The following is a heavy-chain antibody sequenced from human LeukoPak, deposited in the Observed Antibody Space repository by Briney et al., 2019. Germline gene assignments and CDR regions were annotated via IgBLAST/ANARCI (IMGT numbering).Heavy chain of an antibody. CDR1: GFTFSAYS. Sequence: GGSLRLSCAASGFTFSAYSMNWVRQAPGKGLEWLSYISSSSTTKYNADSVKGRLTISRDNAKSSLHLQMNSLRAEDTAVYYCARGYYYDTIDAFDIWGQGTMVTVSS. CDR2: ISSSSTTK. J-gene: IGHJ3*02. CDR3: ARGYYYDTIDAFDI. V-gene: IGHV3-48*01. D-gene: IGHD3-22*01.